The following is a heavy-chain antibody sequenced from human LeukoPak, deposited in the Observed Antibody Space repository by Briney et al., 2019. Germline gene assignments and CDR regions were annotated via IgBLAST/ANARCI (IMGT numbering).Heavy chain of an antibody. CDR3: ARDYRDGYNYYFDY. J-gene: IGHJ4*02. V-gene: IGHV4-39*07. CDR1: GGSNSSSSYY. D-gene: IGHD5-24*01. Sequence: PSETLSLTCTVSGGSNSSSSYYWGWIRQPPGKGLEWIGSIYYSGSTYYNPSLKSRVTISVDTSKNQFSLKLSSVTAADTAVYYCARDYRDGYNYYFDYWGQGTLVTVSS. CDR2: IYYSGST.